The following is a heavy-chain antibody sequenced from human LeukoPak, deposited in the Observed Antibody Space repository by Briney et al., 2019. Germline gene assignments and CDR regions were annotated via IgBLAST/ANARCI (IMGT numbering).Heavy chain of an antibody. D-gene: IGHD2-2*01. V-gene: IGHV3-21*01. J-gene: IGHJ4*02. CDR3: ARGLQQAPAMQV. Sequence: GGSLRLSCAASGFTFSSYSMNWVRQAPGKGLEWVSSISSSSSYIYYADSVKGRFTISRDNAKNSLYLQMNSLRAEDTAVYYCARGLQQAPAMQVWGQGTLVTVSS. CDR1: GFTFSSYS. CDR2: ISSSSSYI.